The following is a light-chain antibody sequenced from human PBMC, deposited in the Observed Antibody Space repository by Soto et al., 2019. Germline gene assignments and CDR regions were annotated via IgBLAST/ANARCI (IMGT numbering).Light chain of an antibody. J-gene: IGKJ1*01. V-gene: IGKV3-15*01. CDR3: LQHNNWWT. CDR2: GAS. Sequence: EIVMTQSPVTLSVSPGERATLSCRASQNVNSHLVWYQQKPGQAPRLLIYGASTRATGVPVRFSGSGSGTEFTLTISGLQSEDFAVYYCLQHNNWWTFSQGTKVEI. CDR1: QNVNSH.